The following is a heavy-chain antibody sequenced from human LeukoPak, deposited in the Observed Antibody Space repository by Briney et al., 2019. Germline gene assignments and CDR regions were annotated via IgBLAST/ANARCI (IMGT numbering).Heavy chain of an antibody. V-gene: IGHV1-46*01. CDR3: ARDYFASVTYYDFWSGYYLY. J-gene: IGHJ4*02. D-gene: IGHD3-3*01. CDR1: GYTFTSYY. Sequence: ASVKVSCKASGYTFTSYYMHWVRQAPGQGLEWMGILNPSGGSTSYAQKFQGRVTMTRDTSTSTVYMELSSLRSEDTAVYYCARDYFASVTYYDFWSGYYLYWGQGTLVTVSS. CDR2: LNPSGGST.